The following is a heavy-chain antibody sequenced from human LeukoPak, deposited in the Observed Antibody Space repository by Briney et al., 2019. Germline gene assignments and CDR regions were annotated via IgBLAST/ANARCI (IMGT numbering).Heavy chain of an antibody. CDR3: ATGLPGDYDYNCFDS. Sequence: SETLSLTCTVSGDSISSYWWAWIRQPAGKVLEWIGRISASGDTRLNPSLARRVSMSVDPSKNQFSLTLTSVTAADTAVYFCATGLPGDYDYNCFDSWGQGTLVTVSS. J-gene: IGHJ5*01. CDR2: ISASGDT. V-gene: IGHV4-4*07. D-gene: IGHD5-12*01. CDR1: GDSISSYW.